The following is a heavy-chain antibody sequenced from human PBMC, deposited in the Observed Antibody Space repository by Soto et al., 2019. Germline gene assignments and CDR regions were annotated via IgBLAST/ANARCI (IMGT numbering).Heavy chain of an antibody. J-gene: IGHJ3*02. CDR1: GFTFRDYY. V-gene: IGHV3-11*01. D-gene: IGHD2-8*01. Sequence: GWSLRLSCAASGFTFRDYYMTLIRQAPGKGLEWVSYISSSGTGIYYADSVKGRFTISRDNAKNSLFLQMSSMRAEDTAVYYCARAYYDAFDIWGEGTMVTVSS. CDR3: ARAYYDAFDI. CDR2: ISSSGTGI.